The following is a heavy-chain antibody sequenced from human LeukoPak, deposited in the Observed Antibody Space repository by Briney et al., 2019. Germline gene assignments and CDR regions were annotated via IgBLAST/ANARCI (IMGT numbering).Heavy chain of an antibody. D-gene: IGHD2-15*01. CDR2: IIPIFGIA. Sequence: SVKVSCKASGGTFSSYAISWVRQAPGQGLEWMGRIIPIFGIANYAQKFQGRVTITADKSTSTAYMELSSLRSEDTAVYYCARDHCSGGSCYSVLGLPRNWGQGALVTVSS. V-gene: IGHV1-69*04. J-gene: IGHJ4*02. CDR3: ARDHCSGGSCYSVLGLPRN. CDR1: GGTFSSYA.